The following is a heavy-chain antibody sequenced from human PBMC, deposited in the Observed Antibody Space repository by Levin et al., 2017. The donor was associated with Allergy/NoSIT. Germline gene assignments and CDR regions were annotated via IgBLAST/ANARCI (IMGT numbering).Heavy chain of an antibody. V-gene: IGHV1-69*13. CDR3: ARGQWEPGKNYFDY. CDR1: GGTFSSYA. Sequence: GASVKVSCKASGGTFSSYAISWVRQAPGQGLEWMGGIIPIFGTANYAQKFQGRVTITADESTSTAYMELSSLRSEDTAVYYCARGQWEPGKNYFDYWGQGTLVTVSS. CDR2: IIPIFGTA. J-gene: IGHJ4*02. D-gene: IGHD1-26*01.